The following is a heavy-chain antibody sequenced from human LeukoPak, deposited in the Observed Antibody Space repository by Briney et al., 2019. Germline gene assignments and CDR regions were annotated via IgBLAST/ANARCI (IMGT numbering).Heavy chain of an antibody. CDR2: INNSGGRT. D-gene: IGHD2/OR15-2a*01. J-gene: IGHJ4*02. Sequence: PGGSLRLSCAASGFTFSSYAMMWVRQAPGKGLEWVSAINNSGGRTYYADSVKGRFTISRDNSKNTLYLQMNSLRAEDTAVYYCTKEFGTIVTSFNYFDYWGQGTLVAVSS. CDR3: TKEFGTIVTSFNYFDY. V-gene: IGHV3-23*01. CDR1: GFTFSSYA.